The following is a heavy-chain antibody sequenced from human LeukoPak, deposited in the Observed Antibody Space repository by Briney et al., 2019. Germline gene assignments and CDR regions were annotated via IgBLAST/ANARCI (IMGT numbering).Heavy chain of an antibody. J-gene: IGHJ4*02. Sequence: SETLSLTCTVSGGSISSSSYYWSWIRQPPGKGLEWIGYIYYSGSTNYNPSLKSRVTISVDTSKNQFSLKLSSVTAADTAVYYCARLLFRGGVGALDYWGQGTLVTVSS. CDR3: ARLLFRGGVGALDY. V-gene: IGHV4-61*01. D-gene: IGHD1-26*01. CDR1: GGSISSSSYY. CDR2: IYYSGST.